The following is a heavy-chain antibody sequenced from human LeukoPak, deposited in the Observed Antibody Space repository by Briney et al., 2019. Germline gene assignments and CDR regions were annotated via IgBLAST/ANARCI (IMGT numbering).Heavy chain of an antibody. V-gene: IGHV3-30*04. CDR2: ISYDGSNK. Sequence: PGGSLRLSCAASGFTFSSYAMHWVRQAPGKGLEWVAVISYDGSNKYYADSVKGRFTISRDNSKNTLYLQMNSLRAEDTAVYYCARDGGYCSGGSCPGIDYWGQGTLVTVSS. D-gene: IGHD2-15*01. CDR1: GFTFSSYA. J-gene: IGHJ4*02. CDR3: ARDGGYCSGGSCPGIDY.